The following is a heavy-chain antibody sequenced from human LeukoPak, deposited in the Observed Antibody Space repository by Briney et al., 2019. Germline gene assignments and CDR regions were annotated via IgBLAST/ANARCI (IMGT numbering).Heavy chain of an antibody. V-gene: IGHV1-2*02. CDR3: ARPVVGGIKAFDY. CDR1: GYTFTGYH. D-gene: IGHD4-23*01. CDR2: INPNSGGT. J-gene: IGHJ4*02. Sequence: ASVKVSCKASGYTFTGYHMHWVRQAPGQGLEWMGWINPNSGGTNYAQKFQGRVTMTRDTSISTAYMELSRLRSDDTAVYYCARPVVGGIKAFDYWGQGTLVTVSS.